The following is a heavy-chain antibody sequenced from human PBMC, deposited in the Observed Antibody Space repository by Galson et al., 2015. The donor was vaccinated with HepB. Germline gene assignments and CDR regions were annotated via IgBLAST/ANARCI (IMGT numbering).Heavy chain of an antibody. CDR3: ARWSPSGASDDALDV. D-gene: IGHD1-26*01. Sequence: VNVSCKASGDTFLHSAIYWVRQAPGQRPEWMGWINGGNGYTEYSQKFQGRVTITRDTSANTVYMKLSSLRSEDTAVYYCARWSPSGASDDALDVWGQGTTVTVSS. CDR2: INGGNGYT. CDR1: GDTFLHSA. J-gene: IGHJ3*01. V-gene: IGHV1-3*01.